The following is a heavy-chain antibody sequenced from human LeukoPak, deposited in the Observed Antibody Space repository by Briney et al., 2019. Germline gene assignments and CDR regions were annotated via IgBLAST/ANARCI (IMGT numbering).Heavy chain of an antibody. V-gene: IGHV3-21*01. D-gene: IGHD6-19*01. J-gene: IGHJ4*02. CDR1: GFTFSSYW. Sequence: KSGGSLRLSCAASGFTFSSYWMTWVRQAPGKGLEWVSSISSSSSYIYYADSVKGRFTISRDNAKNSLYLQMNSLRAEDTAVYYCAFNSGYSSAWSPDYWGQGTLVTVSS. CDR2: ISSSSSYI. CDR3: AFNSGYSSAWSPDY.